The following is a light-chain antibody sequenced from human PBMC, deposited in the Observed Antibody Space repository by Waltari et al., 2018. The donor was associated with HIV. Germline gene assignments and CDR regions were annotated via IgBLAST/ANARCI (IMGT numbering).Light chain of an antibody. J-gene: IGKJ2*01. CDR1: QDISDY. Sequence: DIQMTQSPSSLSASVGDRVTITCQASQDISDYLNWYQQKPGKAPKLLIYDASNLEAGVPSRFTGRGYGTEFTFTISSLQPEDIATYFCQQYDDLTYTFGQGTKLEIK. CDR3: QQYDDLTYT. V-gene: IGKV1-33*01. CDR2: DAS.